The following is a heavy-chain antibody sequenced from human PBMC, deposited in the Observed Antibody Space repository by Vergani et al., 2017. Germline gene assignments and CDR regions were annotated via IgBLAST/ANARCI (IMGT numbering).Heavy chain of an antibody. D-gene: IGHD1-14*01. CDR1: NYNFTYHA. J-gene: IGHJ4*02. CDR3: ARMRRSGLDF. Sequence: QVQLVQSGSELKKPGASVKISCKASNYNFTYHAIHWVRQAPGQGLEWMGLINTRTGDPKFAQGFSGRFVFSLNTPVTTAHLQISSLKAEDTAIYYCARMRRSGLDFWGQGTLVTVSS. CDR2: INTRTGDP. V-gene: IGHV7-4-1*02.